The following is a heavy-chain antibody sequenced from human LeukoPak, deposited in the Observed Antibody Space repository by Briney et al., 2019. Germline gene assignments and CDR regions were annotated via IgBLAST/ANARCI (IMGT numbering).Heavy chain of an antibody. CDR1: GGSFSGYY. J-gene: IGHJ4*02. CDR3: ARRPALVWFGELLPPYYFDY. D-gene: IGHD3-10*01. Sequence: SETLSLTCAVYGGSFSGYYWSRIRQPPGKGLEWIGEINHSGSTNYNPSLKSRVTISVDTSKNQFSLKLSSVTAADTAVYYCARRPALVWFGELLPPYYFDYWGQGTLVTVSS. V-gene: IGHV4-34*01. CDR2: INHSGST.